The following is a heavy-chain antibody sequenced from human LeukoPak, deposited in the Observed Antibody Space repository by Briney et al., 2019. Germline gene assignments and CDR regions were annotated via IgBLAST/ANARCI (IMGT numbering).Heavy chain of an antibody. CDR1: GFTFSSYW. V-gene: IGHV3-74*01. Sequence: GGSLRLSCAASGFTFSSYWMHWVRQAPGKGLVWVSRINSDGSSTSYADSVKGRFTISRDNAKNTLYLQMNSLRAEDTAVYYCARKTREGSGSYHRGAFDIWGQGTMVTVSS. CDR3: ARKTREGSGSYHRGAFDI. D-gene: IGHD3-10*01. CDR2: INSDGSST. J-gene: IGHJ3*02.